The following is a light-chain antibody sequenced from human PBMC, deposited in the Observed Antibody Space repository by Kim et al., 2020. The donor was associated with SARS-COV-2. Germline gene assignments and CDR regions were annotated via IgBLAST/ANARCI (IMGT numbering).Light chain of an antibody. Sequence: SYELTQPLSLSVALGQTARITCGGNNFGGKYVHWYQQKPGQAPVLVIYRYTNRPSGIPERFSGSNSGNTATLTISRAQAGDEADYYCQVWDSTAYVVFGGGTQLTVL. CDR3: QVWDSTAYVV. CDR2: RYT. CDR1: NFGGKY. V-gene: IGLV3-9*01. J-gene: IGLJ2*01.